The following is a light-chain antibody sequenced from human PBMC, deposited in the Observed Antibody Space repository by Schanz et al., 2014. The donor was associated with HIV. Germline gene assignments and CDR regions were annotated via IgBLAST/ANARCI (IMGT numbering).Light chain of an antibody. V-gene: IGLV4-69*01. CDR2: LNSDGSH. CDR1: SGHRTYA. CDR3: QTWDTGTWV. J-gene: IGLJ3*02. Sequence: QLVLTQSPSASASLGASVKLTCTLDSGHRTYAIAWHQQQPEKGPRYLMKLNSDGSHSKGDGIPDRFSGSSSGAERYLTISSLQSEDEAEYYCQTWDTGTWVFGGGTKLTVL.